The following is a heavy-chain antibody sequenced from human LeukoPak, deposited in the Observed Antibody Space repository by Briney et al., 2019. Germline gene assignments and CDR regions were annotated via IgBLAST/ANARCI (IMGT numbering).Heavy chain of an antibody. CDR3: ARGIGSSWYWGWFDP. CDR1: GGTLSSFA. Sequence: ASVKVSCKVSGGTLSSFAFSWVRQAPGQGLEWMGWISAYNGNTNYAQKLQGRVTMTTDTSTSTAYMELRSLRSDDTAVYYCARGIGSSWYWGWFDPWGQGTLVTVSS. J-gene: IGHJ5*02. D-gene: IGHD6-13*01. V-gene: IGHV1-18*04. CDR2: ISAYNGNT.